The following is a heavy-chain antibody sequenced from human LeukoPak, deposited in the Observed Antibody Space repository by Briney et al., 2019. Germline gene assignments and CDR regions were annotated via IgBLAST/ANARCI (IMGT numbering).Heavy chain of an antibody. Sequence: SETLSLTCTVSGGSISSGDYYWSWIPQPPGKGLEWIGYIYYSGSTYYNPSLKSRVTISVDTSKNQFSLKLSSVTAANTAVYYCAREDYYDSSGYYYSRDAFDIWGQGTMVTVSS. CDR3: AREDYYDSSGYYYSRDAFDI. CDR2: IYYSGST. D-gene: IGHD3-22*01. V-gene: IGHV4-30-4*01. CDR1: GGSISSGDYY. J-gene: IGHJ3*02.